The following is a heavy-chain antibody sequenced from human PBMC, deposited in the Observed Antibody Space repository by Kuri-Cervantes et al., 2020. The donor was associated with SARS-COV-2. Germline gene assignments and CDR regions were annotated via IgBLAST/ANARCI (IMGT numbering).Heavy chain of an antibody. D-gene: IGHD1-26*01. Sequence: LTCAASGFTFRSHAMSWVRQAPGKGLEWVSVIYSGGSTYYADSVKGRFTISRDNSKNTLYLQMNSLRAEDTAVYYCARDGRLGTVAFDIWGQGTMVTVSS. J-gene: IGHJ3*02. CDR1: GFTFRSHA. CDR2: IYSGGST. CDR3: ARDGRLGTVAFDI. V-gene: IGHV3-66*01.